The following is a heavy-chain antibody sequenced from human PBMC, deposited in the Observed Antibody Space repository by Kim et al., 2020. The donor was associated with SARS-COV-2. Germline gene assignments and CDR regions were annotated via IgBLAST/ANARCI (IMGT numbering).Heavy chain of an antibody. Sequence: GGSLRLSCVTSGLYVIHWVRQAPGKGLEWVAAMSFDGFSKYFADSVKGRFTISRDASRNTVWLQRNNLRDDDPSMYYCATEGGTSGRCGYFDYWSQGTLVTV. D-gene: IGHD5-12*01. J-gene: IGHJ4*02. CDR2: MSFDGFSK. CDR3: ATEGGTSGRCGYFDY. V-gene: IGHV3-30*04. CDR1: GLYV.